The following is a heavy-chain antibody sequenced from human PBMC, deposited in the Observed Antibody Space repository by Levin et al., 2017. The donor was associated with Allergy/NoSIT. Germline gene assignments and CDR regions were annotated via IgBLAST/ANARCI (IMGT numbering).Heavy chain of an antibody. CDR2: IYYSGST. CDR3: ARHRVAAAGTPNHFDY. V-gene: IGHV4-39*01. CDR1: GGSISSSTYY. Sequence: PSETLSLTCTVSGGSISSSTYYWGWIRQPPGTGLEWIGSIYYSGSTYYNPSLKSRVTLSVDTSKNQFSLKLSSVTAADTAVYYCARHRVAAAGTPNHFDYWGQGTLVTVAS. J-gene: IGHJ4*02. D-gene: IGHD6-13*01.